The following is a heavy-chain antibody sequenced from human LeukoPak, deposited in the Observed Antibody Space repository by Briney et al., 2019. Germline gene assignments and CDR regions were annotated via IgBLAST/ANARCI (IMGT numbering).Heavy chain of an antibody. CDR1: GFIFTTYT. CDR2: VNGNGDTT. Sequence: GGSLRLSCSASGFIFTTYTMYWVRQAPGKGLEFFSVVNGNGDTTYYTDSVKGRFTISRDNSKNTLYLQMSSLRAEDTAVYYCVGDQVDDTGYLRWGQGTRVTVPA. J-gene: IGHJ4*02. D-gene: IGHD3-9*01. V-gene: IGHV3-64D*06. CDR3: VGDQVDDTGYLR.